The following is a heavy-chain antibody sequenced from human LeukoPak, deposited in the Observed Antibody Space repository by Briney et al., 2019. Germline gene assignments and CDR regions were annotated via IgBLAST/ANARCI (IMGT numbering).Heavy chain of an antibody. CDR1: GGSFSGYY. D-gene: IGHD3-10*01. J-gene: IGHJ4*02. CDR2: INHGGST. CDR3: ARRRLQDYYGSGSYYNRALDY. Sequence: SETLSPTCAVYGGSFSGYYWSWIRQPPGKGLEWIGEINHGGSTNYNPSLKSRVTISVDTSKNQFSLKLSSVTAADTAVYYCARRRLQDYYGSGSYYNRALDYWGQGTLVTVSS. V-gene: IGHV4-34*01.